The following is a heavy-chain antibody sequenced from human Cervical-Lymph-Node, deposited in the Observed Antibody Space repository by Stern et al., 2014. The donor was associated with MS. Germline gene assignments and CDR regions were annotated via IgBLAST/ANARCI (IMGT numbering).Heavy chain of an antibody. D-gene: IGHD3-10*01. J-gene: IGHJ4*02. CDR3: ALGGFGHYFEY. V-gene: IGHV1-69*01. CDR2: IIPIIGTA. CDR1: GGTFSSSD. Sequence: QLVQSGAEVQKPGYSVKVSCRASGGTFSSSDISWVRQAPGQGLEWMGGIIPIIGTANYAQKYQGRVTMTADESTSTAYMELSSLRSEDTAIYYCALGGFGHYFEYWGQGTLVTVSS.